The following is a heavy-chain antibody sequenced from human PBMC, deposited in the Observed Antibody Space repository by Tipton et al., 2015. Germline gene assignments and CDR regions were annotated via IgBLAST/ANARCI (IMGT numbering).Heavy chain of an antibody. D-gene: IGHD4-23*01. CDR3: ARARGRHGGLFDS. Sequence: TLSLTCTVSGGSVNSANYYWSWIRQPPGKGLEWIGYISYSGSTHYNPSFKSRVTISVDTSKTQFSLKMRSVTATDTAVYYCARARGRHGGLFDSWGQGTLVTVST. V-gene: IGHV4-61*01. J-gene: IGHJ4*02. CDR2: ISYSGST. CDR1: GGSVNSANYY.